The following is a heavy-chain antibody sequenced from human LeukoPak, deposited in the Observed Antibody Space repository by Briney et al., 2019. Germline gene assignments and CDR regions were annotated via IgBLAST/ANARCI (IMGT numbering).Heavy chain of an antibody. Sequence: SETLSLTCTVSGGSISSYYWSWIRQPPGKGLEWIGYIYYSGSTNYNPSLKSRVTISVDTSKNQFSLKLSSVTAADTAVYYCARTTVVTDAFDIWGQGTMVTVSS. CDR1: GGSISSYY. D-gene: IGHD4-23*01. J-gene: IGHJ3*02. CDR2: IYYSGST. V-gene: IGHV4-59*01. CDR3: ARTTVVTDAFDI.